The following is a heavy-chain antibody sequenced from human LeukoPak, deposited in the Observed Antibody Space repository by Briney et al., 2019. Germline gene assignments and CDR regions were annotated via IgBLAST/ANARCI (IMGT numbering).Heavy chain of an antibody. CDR1: GYRFTSYG. CDR3: ARGGDGDILTGLVFDY. J-gene: IGHJ4*02. V-gene: IGHV1-18*01. CDR2: ISAYNGNT. Sequence: GASVKVSCKASGYRFTSYGISWVRQAPGQGLEWMGWISAYNGNTNYTQKLQGRVTMTTDTSTSTANMELRRPRSDDTAVYYCARGGDGDILTGLVFDYWGQGTLVTVSS. D-gene: IGHD3-9*01.